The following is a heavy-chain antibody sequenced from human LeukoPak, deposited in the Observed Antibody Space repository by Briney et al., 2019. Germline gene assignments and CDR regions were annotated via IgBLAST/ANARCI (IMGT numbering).Heavy chain of an antibody. D-gene: IGHD5-24*01. J-gene: IGHJ4*02. V-gene: IGHV4-59*01. Sequence: SETLSLTCTVSGGSISNYYWSWIRQPPGKGLEWIGYIFYSGSTNYNPSLKSRVIMSVDTSKNQFSLKLSSVTAADTAVYYCARGAMATIGGVFDYWGQGTLVTVSS. CDR2: IFYSGST. CDR3: ARGAMATIGGVFDY. CDR1: GGSISNYY.